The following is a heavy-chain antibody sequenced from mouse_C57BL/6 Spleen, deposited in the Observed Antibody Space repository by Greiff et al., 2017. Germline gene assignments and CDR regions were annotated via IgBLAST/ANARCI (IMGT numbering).Heavy chain of an antibody. V-gene: IGHV6-6*01. J-gene: IGHJ1*03. Sequence: EVHLVESGGGLVQPGGSMKLSCAASGFTFSDAWMDWVRQSPEKGLEWVAEIRNKANNHATYYAESVKGRFTISRDDSKSSVYLQMNSLRAEDTGIYYCTRYYYYGSSYWYFDVWGTGTTVTVSS. CDR2: IRNKANNHAT. D-gene: IGHD1-1*01. CDR1: GFTFSDAW. CDR3: TRYYYYGSSYWYFDV.